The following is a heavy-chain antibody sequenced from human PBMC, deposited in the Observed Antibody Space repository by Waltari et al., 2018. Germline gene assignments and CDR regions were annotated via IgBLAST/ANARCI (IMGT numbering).Heavy chain of an antibody. CDR2: INHSGST. J-gene: IGHJ5*02. Sequence: QVQLQQWGAGLLKPSETLSLTCAVYGGSFSGYYWSWIRQPPGKGLEWIGEINHSGSTNYNPSLKSRVTISVDTSKNQFSLKLSSVTAADTAVYYCARGDVLKDSSGLSWGQGTLVTVSS. CDR3: ARGDVLKDSSGLS. CDR1: GGSFSGYY. D-gene: IGHD3-22*01. V-gene: IGHV4-34*01.